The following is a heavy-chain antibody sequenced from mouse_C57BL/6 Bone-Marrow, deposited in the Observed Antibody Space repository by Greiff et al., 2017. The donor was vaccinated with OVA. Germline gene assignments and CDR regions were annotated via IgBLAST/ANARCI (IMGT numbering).Heavy chain of an antibody. Sequence: QVQLQQPGAELVKPGASVKLSCKASGYTFTSYWMQWVKQRPGQGLEWIGEIDPSDSYTNYNQKFKGKATLTVDTSSSTAYMQRSSLTSEDSAVYYCAREGGVYCYGYFDVWGTGTTVTVSS. J-gene: IGHJ1*03. CDR2: IDPSDSYT. D-gene: IGHD1-1*01. CDR3: AREGGVYCYGYFDV. CDR1: GYTFTSYW. V-gene: IGHV1-50*01.